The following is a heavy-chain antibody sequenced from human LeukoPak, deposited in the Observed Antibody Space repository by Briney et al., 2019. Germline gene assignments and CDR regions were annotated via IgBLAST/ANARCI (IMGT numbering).Heavy chain of an antibody. V-gene: IGHV4-34*01. CDR2: INHSGST. J-gene: IGHJ5*02. D-gene: IGHD3-10*01. CDR1: GGSFSGYY. Sequence: SETLSLTCAVYGGSFSGYYWSWIRQPPGKGLEWIGEINHSGSTNYNPSLESRVTISVDTSKNQFSLKLSSVTAADTAVYYCARGGMVRGVRRSFGPWGQGTLVTVSS. CDR3: ARGGMVRGVRRSFGP.